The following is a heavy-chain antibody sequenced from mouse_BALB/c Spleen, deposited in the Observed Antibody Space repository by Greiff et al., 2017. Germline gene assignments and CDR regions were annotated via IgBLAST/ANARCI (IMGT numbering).Heavy chain of an antibody. V-gene: IGHV14-3*02. CDR2: IDPANGNT. J-gene: IGHJ4*01. CDR3: ARGDYDYYYAMDY. CDR1: GFNIKDTY. D-gene: IGHD2-4*01. Sequence: EVQLQESGAELVKPGASVKLSCTASGFNIKDTYMHWVKQRPEQGLEWIGRIDPANGNTKYDPKFQGKATITADTSSNTAYLQLSSLTSEDTAVYYCARGDYDYYYAMDYWGQGTSVTVSS.